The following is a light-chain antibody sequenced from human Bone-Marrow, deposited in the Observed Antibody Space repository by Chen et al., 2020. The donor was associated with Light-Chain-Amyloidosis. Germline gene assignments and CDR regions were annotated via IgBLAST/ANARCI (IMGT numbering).Light chain of an antibody. CDR2: LGS. CDR1: QSLLHSNGYNY. J-gene: IGKJ4*01. CDR3: MQARQTPLT. V-gene: IGKV2-28*01. Sequence: DIVMTQSPLSLPVTPGEPASISSRSSQSLLHSNGYNYLDWYLQKPGQSPQLLIYLGSNRASGVPYKFSGSGSGSDFTMKIGRVEADDVGVYYYMQARQTPLTYGGGTKVEIK.